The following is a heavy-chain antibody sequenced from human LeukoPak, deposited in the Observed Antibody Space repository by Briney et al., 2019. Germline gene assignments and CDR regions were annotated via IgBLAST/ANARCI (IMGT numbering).Heavy chain of an antibody. Sequence: PSETLSLTCTVSGGSISSGGYYWSWIRQHPGKGLEWIGYIYYSGSTYYNPSLKSRVTISVDTSKNQFSLKLSSVTAADTAVYHCARSRITMVRGVTTAPTFDYWGQGTLVTVSS. CDR2: IYYSGST. D-gene: IGHD3-10*01. CDR1: GGSISSGGYY. V-gene: IGHV4-31*03. J-gene: IGHJ4*02. CDR3: ARSRITMVRGVTTAPTFDY.